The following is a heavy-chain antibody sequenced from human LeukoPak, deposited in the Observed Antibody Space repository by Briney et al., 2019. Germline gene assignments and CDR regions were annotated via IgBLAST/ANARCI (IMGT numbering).Heavy chain of an antibody. V-gene: IGHV3-7*01. D-gene: IGHD3-16*01. CDR3: ARAKPSWGPRQFDP. Sequence: GGSLRLSCAASGFTFSSYWMSWVRQAPGKGLEWVANIRQDGREKYYVDSVKGRFTISRDNAKNSLYLQMNSLRAEDTAVYYCARAKPSWGPRQFDPWGQGTLVTVSS. CDR2: IRQDGREK. J-gene: IGHJ5*02. CDR1: GFTFSSYW.